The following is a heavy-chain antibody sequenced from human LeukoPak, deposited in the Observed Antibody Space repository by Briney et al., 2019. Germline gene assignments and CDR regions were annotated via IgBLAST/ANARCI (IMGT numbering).Heavy chain of an antibody. CDR3: AGAIGYFDY. J-gene: IGHJ4*02. Sequence: PGGSLRLSCAASGASFSTRAMHWVRQAPGKGLEWVGVISYDGSDKYYVDSVKGRFTISRDNSKNTLYLQMNSLRAEDTAVYYCAGAIGYFDYWGQGTLVTVSS. V-gene: IGHV3-30*03. CDR1: GASFSTRA. CDR2: ISYDGSDK. D-gene: IGHD2-21*01.